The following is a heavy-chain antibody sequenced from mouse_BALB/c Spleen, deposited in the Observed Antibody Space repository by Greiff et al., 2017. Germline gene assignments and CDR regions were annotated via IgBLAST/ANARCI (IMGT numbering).Heavy chain of an antibody. Sequence: DVKLVESGGGLVQPGGSRKLSCAASGFTFSSFGMHWVRQAPEKGLEWVAYISSGSSTIYYADTVKGRFTISRDNPKNTLFLQMTSLRSEDTAMYYCASSTVGPWFAYWGQGTLVTVSA. D-gene: IGHD1-1*01. CDR1: GFTFSSFG. CDR2: ISSGSSTI. CDR3: ASSTVGPWFAY. V-gene: IGHV5-17*02. J-gene: IGHJ3*01.